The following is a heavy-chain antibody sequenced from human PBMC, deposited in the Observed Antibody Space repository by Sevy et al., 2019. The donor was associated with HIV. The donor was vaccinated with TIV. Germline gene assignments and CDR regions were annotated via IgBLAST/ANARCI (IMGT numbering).Heavy chain of an antibody. CDR2: IYHSGYS. CDR3: ARAIGIQVAGLYYFDY. Sequence: SETLSLTCAVSGYSISSDYYWGWIRQPPGKGLEWIGSIYHSGYSYYNPSLKSRVTISVDTSKNQFSLKLSSVTAADTAVYYCARAIGIQVAGLYYFDYWGQGTLVTVSS. D-gene: IGHD6-19*01. V-gene: IGHV4-38-2*01. J-gene: IGHJ4*02. CDR1: GYSISSDYY.